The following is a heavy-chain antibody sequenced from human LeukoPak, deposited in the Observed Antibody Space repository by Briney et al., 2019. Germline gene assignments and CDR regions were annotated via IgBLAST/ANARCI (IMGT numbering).Heavy chain of an antibody. CDR3: AAAYSGSYSYYYYMDV. CDR2: IVVGSGNT. V-gene: IGHV1-58*02. CDR1: GCTFTDYY. D-gene: IGHD1-26*01. J-gene: IGHJ6*03. Sequence: SVKVSCKASGCTFTDYYIYWVRQAPGQGLEWMGWIVVGSGNTNYAQKFQERVTITRDMSTSTAYMELSSLRSEDTAVYYCAAAYSGSYSYYYYMDVWGKGTTVTVSS.